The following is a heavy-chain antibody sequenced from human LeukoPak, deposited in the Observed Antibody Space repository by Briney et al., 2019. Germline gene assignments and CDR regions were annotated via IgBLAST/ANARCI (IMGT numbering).Heavy chain of an antibody. V-gene: IGHV4-39*07. CDR3: ARDPRPAGIAVAGTFDY. CDR2: IYYSGST. Sequence: SETLSLTCTVSGGSISSSSYYWGWIRQPPGKGLEWIGSIYYSGSTYYNPSLKSRVTISVDTSKNQFSLKLSSVTAADTAVYYCARDPRPAGIAVAGTFDYWGQGTLVTVSS. J-gene: IGHJ4*02. D-gene: IGHD6-19*01. CDR1: GGSISSSSYY.